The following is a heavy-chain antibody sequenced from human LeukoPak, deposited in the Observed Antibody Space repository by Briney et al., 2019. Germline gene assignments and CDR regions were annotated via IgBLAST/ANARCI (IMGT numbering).Heavy chain of an antibody. Sequence: PSETLSLTCTVSGGSISSYYWSWIRQPPGKGLEWIGYISYIGITNYNPSLESRVTISVDTSKSQFSLKLSSVTAADTAVYYCARGVATVPVDSWGQGTLVTVSS. CDR1: GGSISSYY. D-gene: IGHD5-12*01. J-gene: IGHJ4*02. CDR3: ARGVATVPVDS. V-gene: IGHV4-59*01. CDR2: ISYIGIT.